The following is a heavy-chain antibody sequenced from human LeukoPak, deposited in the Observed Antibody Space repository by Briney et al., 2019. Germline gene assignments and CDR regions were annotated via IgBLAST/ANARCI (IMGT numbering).Heavy chain of an antibody. CDR1: GYTFTGYY. V-gene: IGHV1-2*02. D-gene: IGHD1-26*01. Sequence: ASVNVSCKASGYTFTGYYMHWVRQAPGQGLEWMGWNNPNSGGTNYAQKFQGRVTMTRDTSISTAYMELSRLRSDDTAVYYCARSDVGAILWAFDIWGQGTMVTVSS. CDR2: NNPNSGGT. CDR3: ARSDVGAILWAFDI. J-gene: IGHJ3*02.